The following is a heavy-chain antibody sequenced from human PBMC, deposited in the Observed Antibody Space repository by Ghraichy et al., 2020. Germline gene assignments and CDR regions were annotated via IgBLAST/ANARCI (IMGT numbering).Heavy chain of an antibody. CDR3: ANFERPIRYFDL. Sequence: SETLSLTCTVSGGSISSGGYYWSWIRQHPGKGLEWIGYIYYSGSTYYNPSLKSRVTISVDTSKNQFSLKLSSVTAADTAVYYCANFERPIRYFDLWGRGPLVTVSS. CDR1: GGSISSGGYY. J-gene: IGHJ2*01. V-gene: IGHV4-31*03. CDR2: IYYSGST.